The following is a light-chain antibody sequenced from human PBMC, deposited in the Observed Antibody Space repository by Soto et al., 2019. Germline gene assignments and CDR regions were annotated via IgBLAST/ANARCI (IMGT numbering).Light chain of an antibody. Sequence: DIQVTQSPSSLSASVGDRVTITCRSSQSIINFLNWYQHKPGKAPNLLIFAASTLQSGVPSRFSGSGSGTDFTLTITSLQPEDFATYYCHQTYIAPWAFGQVTRVEIK. V-gene: IGKV1-39*01. CDR2: AAS. CDR1: QSIINF. CDR3: HQTYIAPWA. J-gene: IGKJ1*01.